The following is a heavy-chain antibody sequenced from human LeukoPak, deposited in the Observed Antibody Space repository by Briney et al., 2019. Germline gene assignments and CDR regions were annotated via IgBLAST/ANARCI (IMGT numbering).Heavy chain of an antibody. D-gene: IGHD2-21*02. J-gene: IGHJ4*02. CDR2: INPNSGGT. CDR3: ARDGGAYCGGDCYFADDY. CDR1: GYTFTYYY. Sequence: GASVKVSCKASGYTFTYYYMHWVRQAPGQGLEWMGWINPNSGGTDYAQKFQGRVTMPRDTSISTAYMELSRLRSDDTAVYYCARDGGAYCGGDCYFADDYWGQGTLVTVSS. V-gene: IGHV1-2*02.